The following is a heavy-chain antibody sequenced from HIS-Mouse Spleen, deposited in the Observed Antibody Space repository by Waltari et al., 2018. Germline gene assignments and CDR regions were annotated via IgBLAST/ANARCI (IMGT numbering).Heavy chain of an antibody. CDR1: GGSISSSSYY. CDR2: IYYSGGT. V-gene: IGHV4-39*07. J-gene: IGHJ2*01. Sequence: QLQLQESGPGLVKPSETLSLTCTVSGGSISSSSYYWGWIRQPPGKGLEWIGSIYYSGGTYYNPSLKSRVTISVDTAKNQCSLKLSSVTAAETAVYYCAREIPYSSSWYDWYFDLWGRGTLVTVSS. CDR3: AREIPYSSSWYDWYFDL. D-gene: IGHD6-13*01.